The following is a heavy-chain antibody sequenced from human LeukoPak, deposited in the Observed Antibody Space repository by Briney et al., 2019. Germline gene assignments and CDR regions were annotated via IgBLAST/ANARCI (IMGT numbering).Heavy chain of an antibody. CDR2: VSYSGGT. J-gene: IGHJ4*02. CDR1: GVSVSTYY. V-gene: IGHV4-59*02. D-gene: IGHD2-2*01. Sequence: SETLSLTCSVSGVSVSTYYWSWIRQPPGKGLEWIAYVSYSGGTNYIPSLKSQVTISLDTSKNQFSLKLSSVTAADTAVYFCARGERPGLDYWGQGTLVTVSS. CDR3: ARGERPGLDY.